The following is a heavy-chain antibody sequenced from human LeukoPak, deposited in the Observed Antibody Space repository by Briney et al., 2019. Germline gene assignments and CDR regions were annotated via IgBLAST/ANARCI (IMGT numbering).Heavy chain of an antibody. J-gene: IGHJ4*02. CDR1: GFTFSSYW. CDR2: IKQDGSEK. V-gene: IGHV3-7*01. Sequence: GSLRLSCAASGFTFSSYWMSWVRQAPGKGLEWVANIKQDGSEKYYVDSVKGRFTISRDNAKNSLYLQMNSLRAEDTAVYYCARTKEMASISYFDSWGQGTLVTVSS. D-gene: IGHD5-24*01. CDR3: ARTKEMASISYFDS.